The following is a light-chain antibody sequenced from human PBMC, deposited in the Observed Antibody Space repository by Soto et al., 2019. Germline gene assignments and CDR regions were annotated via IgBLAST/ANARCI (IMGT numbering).Light chain of an antibody. Sequence: DIQMTQSPSTLSGSVGDRVTITCRASQTISSWLAWYQQKPGKAPKLLIYKASTLKSGVPSRFSGSGSGTEFTLTINSQQPDYFATYYCQHYNSYSEAFGQGTKVELK. V-gene: IGKV1-5*03. J-gene: IGKJ1*01. CDR3: QHYNSYSEA. CDR2: KAS. CDR1: QTISSW.